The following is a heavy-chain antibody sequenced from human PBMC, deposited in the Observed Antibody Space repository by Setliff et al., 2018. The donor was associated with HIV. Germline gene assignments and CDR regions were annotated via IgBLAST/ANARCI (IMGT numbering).Heavy chain of an antibody. D-gene: IGHD3-3*01. CDR1: GFNLYTTA. CDR2: ISGAGDII. Sequence: GGSLRLSCVASGFNLYTTAMTWIRQIPGKGLEWVSSISGAGDIIFFADSVKGRFTISRDDSKNTLYLQMNSLKTDDTAVYYCTRFSEWSEDYWGQGTLVTVSS. CDR3: TRFSEWSEDY. V-gene: IGHV3-23*01. J-gene: IGHJ4*02.